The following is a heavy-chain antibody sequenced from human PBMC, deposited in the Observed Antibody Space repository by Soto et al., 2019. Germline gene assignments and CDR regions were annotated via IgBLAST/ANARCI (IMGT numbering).Heavy chain of an antibody. J-gene: IGHJ5*02. CDR1: GSSISSYY. CDR3: ARDRDYYDSSGYFRTWLDP. D-gene: IGHD3-22*01. Sequence: SETLSLTCSVAGSSISSYYRSWIRQPPGKGLEWIGYTYYSGNTNYNPSLKSRVTISVDTSKNQLSLKLSSVTAADTAVYYCARDRDYYDSSGYFRTWLDPWGKGTLVTVS. CDR2: TYYSGNT. V-gene: IGHV4-59*01.